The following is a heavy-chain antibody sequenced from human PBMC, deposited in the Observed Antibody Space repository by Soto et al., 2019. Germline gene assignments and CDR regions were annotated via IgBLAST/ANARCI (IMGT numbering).Heavy chain of an antibody. J-gene: IGHJ4*02. D-gene: IGHD2-2*01. Sequence: SETLSLTCTVSGGSISSGGYYWSWIRQHPGKGLEWIGYIYYSGSTYYNPSLKSRVTISVDTSKNQFSLKLRSVTAADTAVYYCVRPGCSSTSCFHFDYWGQGSLVTVSS. CDR3: VRPGCSSTSCFHFDY. V-gene: IGHV4-31*03. CDR1: GGSISSGGYY. CDR2: IYYSGST.